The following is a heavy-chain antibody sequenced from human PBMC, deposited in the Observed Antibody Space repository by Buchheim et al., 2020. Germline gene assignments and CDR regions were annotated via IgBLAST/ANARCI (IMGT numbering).Heavy chain of an antibody. CDR3: ARNGYYTMDV. Sequence: QVQLQESGPGLVKPSGTLSLTCDVSGDSMSSHDWWSWARQPPGKGLEWIREIHHGGSTNYSPSLKGRVTISVDKSKNNFSPRLSSVTAADTAVYYCARNGYYTMDVWGQGTT. D-gene: IGHD2-8*01. CDR2: IHHGGST. CDR1: GDSMSSHDW. V-gene: IGHV4-4*02. J-gene: IGHJ6*02.